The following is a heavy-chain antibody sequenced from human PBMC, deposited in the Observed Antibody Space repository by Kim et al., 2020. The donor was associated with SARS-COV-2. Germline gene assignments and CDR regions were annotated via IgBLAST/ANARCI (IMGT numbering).Heavy chain of an antibody. Sequence: ADSVKGGFPISRDNAKNTLYLQMNSLRAEDTAVYYCARDRYGPGFYYFDYWGQGTLVTVSS. V-gene: IGHV3-30*07. CDR3: ARDRYGPGFYYFDY. J-gene: IGHJ4*02. D-gene: IGHD5-18*01.